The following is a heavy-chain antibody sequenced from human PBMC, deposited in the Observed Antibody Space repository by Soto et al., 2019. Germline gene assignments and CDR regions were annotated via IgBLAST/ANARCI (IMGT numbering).Heavy chain of an antibody. CDR3: AKVGLYYYDSSGTYGMDV. V-gene: IGHV3-23*01. J-gene: IGHJ6*02. CDR2: ISGSGGST. D-gene: IGHD3-22*01. Sequence: GGSLRLSCAASGFTFSSYAMSWVRQAPGKGLEWVSAISGSGGSTYYADSVKGRFTISRDNSKNTLYLQMNSLRAEDTAVYYCAKVGLYYYDSSGTYGMDVWGQGTTVTVSS. CDR1: GFTFSSYA.